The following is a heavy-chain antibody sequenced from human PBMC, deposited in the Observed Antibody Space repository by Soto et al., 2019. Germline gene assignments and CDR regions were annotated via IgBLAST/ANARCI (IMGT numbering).Heavy chain of an antibody. Sequence: SETLSLTCTVSGASISSYYWGWIRQPPGKGLEWXGXIXXXGXSXXXPXXXXRVTISVDTCKHQFSLKVRCETGTDTAVYSCARLSPTSGNWALDYWGQGTLVTVSS. J-gene: IGHJ4*02. CDR3: ARLSPTSGNWALDY. V-gene: IGHV4-59*01. D-gene: IGHD7-27*01. CDR2: IXXXGXS. CDR1: GASISSYY.